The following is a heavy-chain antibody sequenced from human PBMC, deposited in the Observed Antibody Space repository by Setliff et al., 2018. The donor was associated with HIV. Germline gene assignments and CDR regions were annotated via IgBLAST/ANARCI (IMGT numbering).Heavy chain of an antibody. D-gene: IGHD1-26*01. V-gene: IGHV3-74*01. J-gene: IGHJ4*02. CDR3: VRDGVGTTPFDY. CDR1: GFTFSNHW. CDR2: INYHGSDI. Sequence: GSLRLSCVGSGFTFSNHWMQWVRQAPGKGLVWVSRINYHGSDISYADSVKGRFTISRDNAKNTVYLQMNNLRDEDTAVYFCVRDGVGTTPFDYWGQGSLVTSPQ.